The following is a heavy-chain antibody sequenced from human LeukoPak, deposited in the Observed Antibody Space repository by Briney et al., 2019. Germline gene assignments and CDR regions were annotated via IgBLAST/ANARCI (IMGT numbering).Heavy chain of an antibody. D-gene: IGHD3-9*01. CDR3: AREGDYDILTGYYIDNWFDP. V-gene: IGHV4-38-2*02. J-gene: IGHJ5*02. CDR1: NYSISSGYY. CDR2: IYHGGST. Sequence: SETLSLTCTVSNYSISSGYYWGWIRQSPGKGLEWIGSIYHGGSTYYNPSLRSRVIVSVDTSKNQFSLKLSSVTAADTAVYYCAREGDYDILTGYYIDNWFDPWGQGTLVTVSS.